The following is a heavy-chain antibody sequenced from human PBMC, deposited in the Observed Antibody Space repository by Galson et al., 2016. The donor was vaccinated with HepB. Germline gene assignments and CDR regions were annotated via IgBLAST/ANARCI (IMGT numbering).Heavy chain of an antibody. V-gene: IGHV3-13*01. J-gene: IGHJ6*02. CDR3: GKDLLGGGMDV. Sequence: SLRLSCAASGFSFRNFDMHWVRQAPGKGLEWVSTIDSAGDTYYPGSVKGRFASSRENAKNSLYLQMNSLRAGDTAVYYWGKDLLGGGMDVWGQGTTVTV. CDR1: GFSFRNFD. D-gene: IGHD2-15*01. CDR2: IDSAGDT.